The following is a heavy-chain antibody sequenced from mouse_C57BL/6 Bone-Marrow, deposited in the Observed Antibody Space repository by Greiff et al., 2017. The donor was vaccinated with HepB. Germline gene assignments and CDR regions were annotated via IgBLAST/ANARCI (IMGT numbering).Heavy chain of an antibody. J-gene: IGHJ4*01. Sequence: EVQLQQSGPELVKPGASVKIPCKASGYTFTDYNMDWVKQSHGKSLEWIGDINPNNGGTIYNQKFKGKATLTVDKSSSTAYMELRSLTSEDTAVYYCARYTTVDYAMDYWGQGTSVTVSS. V-gene: IGHV1-18*01. CDR3: ARYTTVDYAMDY. D-gene: IGHD1-1*01. CDR2: INPNNGGT. CDR1: GYTFTDYN.